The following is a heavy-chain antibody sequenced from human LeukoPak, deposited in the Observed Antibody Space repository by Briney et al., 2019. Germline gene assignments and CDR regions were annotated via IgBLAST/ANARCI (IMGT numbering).Heavy chain of an antibody. CDR3: ARRFHDAFDI. J-gene: IGHJ3*02. Sequence: SETLSLTCTVSGGSMSSGGYYWSWIRQHPGKGLEWIGYIYYSGTTYYNPSLKSRCTISVDTSKNQFSLKLSSVTAADTAVYYCARRFHDAFDIWGQRTMVTVST. V-gene: IGHV4-31*03. D-gene: IGHD2-21*01. CDR1: GGSMSSGGYY. CDR2: IYYSGTT.